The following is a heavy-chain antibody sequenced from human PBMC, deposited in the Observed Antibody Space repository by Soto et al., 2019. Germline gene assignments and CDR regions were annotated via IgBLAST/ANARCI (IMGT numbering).Heavy chain of an antibody. J-gene: IGHJ4*02. D-gene: IGHD2-8*01. CDR2: IYYSGST. Sequence: TLSLSCTVAGGSISSGGYYWSWIRQHPGKGLEWIGYIYYSGSTYYNPSLKSRVTISVDTSKNRFSLKLISVTSADTAVYYCARAKAYCTNGVCGWDFDYWGQGTLVTVS. CDR1: GGSISSGGYY. V-gene: IGHV4-31*03. CDR3: ARAKAYCTNGVCGWDFDY.